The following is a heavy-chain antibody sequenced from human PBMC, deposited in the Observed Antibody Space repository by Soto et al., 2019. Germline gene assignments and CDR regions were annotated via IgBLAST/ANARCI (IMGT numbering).Heavy chain of an antibody. CDR2: ISAHTGSS. CDR1: GYTFTSPG. CDR3: ARAFFYQGSDSRGYSFDAFDF. D-gene: IGHD3-22*01. Sequence: EASVKVSCKASGYTFTSPGMSWVRQAPGKGLEWMGWISAHTGSSEYAQRFQGRVTMTTDRSTSTAYMELRSLRSDDTAVYYCARAFFYQGSDSRGYSFDAFDFWGPGTLVTVSS. J-gene: IGHJ3*01. V-gene: IGHV1-18*01.